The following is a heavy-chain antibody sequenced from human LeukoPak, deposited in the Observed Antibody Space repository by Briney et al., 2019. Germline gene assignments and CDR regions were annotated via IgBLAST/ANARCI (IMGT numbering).Heavy chain of an antibody. CDR2: IYTSGST. CDR1: GDSISSGSYY. CDR3: ARRGDYDYI. J-gene: IGHJ4*02. V-gene: IGHV4-61*02. Sequence: SETLSLTCTVSGDSISSGSYYWTWIRQPAGKGLEWIGRIYTSGSTNYNPSLKSRVTISVDTSKNQCSLRLNSVTAADTAVYYCARRGDYDYIWGQGTLVTVSS. D-gene: IGHD3-16*01.